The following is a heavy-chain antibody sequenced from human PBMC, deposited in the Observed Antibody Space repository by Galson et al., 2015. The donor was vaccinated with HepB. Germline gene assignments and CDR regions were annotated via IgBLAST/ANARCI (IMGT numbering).Heavy chain of an antibody. J-gene: IGHJ3*02. CDR3: ARQFSFVPGSGAFDI. V-gene: IGHV5-51*01. D-gene: IGHD3-16*02. CDR2: IYPGDSDT. Sequence: QSGAEVKKPGESLKISCKGSGYSFTSYLIGWVRQMPGKGLEWMGIIYPGDSDTRYSPSFQGQVTISADKSISAAYLQWSSLKASDTAMYYCARQFSFVPGSGAFDIWGQGTMVTVSS. CDR1: GYSFTSYL.